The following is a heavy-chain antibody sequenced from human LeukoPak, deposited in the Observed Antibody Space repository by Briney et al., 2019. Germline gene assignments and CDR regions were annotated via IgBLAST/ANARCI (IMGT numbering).Heavy chain of an antibody. V-gene: IGHV4-59*08. CDR2: INYSGST. Sequence: SETLSLTCTVSGGSISSYYWSWIRQPPGKGLEWIGYINYSGSTNYNPSLKSRVTISVGTSKNQFSLKLSSVTAADTAVYYCARQAAVAGTYYFDYWGQGTLVTVSS. D-gene: IGHD6-19*01. CDR3: ARQAAVAGTYYFDY. J-gene: IGHJ4*02. CDR1: GGSISSYY.